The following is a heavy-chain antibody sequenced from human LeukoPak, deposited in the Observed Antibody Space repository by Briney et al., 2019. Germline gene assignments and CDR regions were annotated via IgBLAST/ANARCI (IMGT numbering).Heavy chain of an antibody. CDR2: ISGSGGST. Sequence: GGSLRLSCAASGFTFSSYAMSWVRQAPGKGLEWVSAISGSGGSTYYADSVKGRFTISRDNSKNTLYLQMNSLRAEDTAVYYCARDVRDLSRFDPWGQGTLVTVSS. V-gene: IGHV3-23*01. CDR3: ARDVRDLSRFDP. J-gene: IGHJ5*02. CDR1: GFTFSSYA.